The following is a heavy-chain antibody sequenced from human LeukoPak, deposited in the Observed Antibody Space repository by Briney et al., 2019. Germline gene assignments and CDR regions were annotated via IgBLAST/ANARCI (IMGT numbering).Heavy chain of an antibody. J-gene: IGHJ3*02. V-gene: IGHV3-21*01. CDR2: ISSSSSYI. CDR3: ARDKVDYYGSGSYVAFDI. D-gene: IGHD3-10*01. CDR1: GFTFSSYS. Sequence: GGSLRLSCAASGFTFSSYSMNWVRQAPGKGLEWVSSISSSSSYIYYADSVKGRFTISRDNAKSSLYLQMNSLRAEGTAVYYCARDKVDYYGSGSYVAFDIWGQGTMVTVSS.